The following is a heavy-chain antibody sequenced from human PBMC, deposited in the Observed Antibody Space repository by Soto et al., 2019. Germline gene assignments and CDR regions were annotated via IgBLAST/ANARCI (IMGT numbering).Heavy chain of an antibody. CDR2: INHSGST. D-gene: IGHD4-17*01. CDR3: ARQSRSSRGGRGLRGAFDI. CDR1: GGSISSSSYY. J-gene: IGHJ3*02. Sequence: SETVALTCTVSGGSISSSSYYWCWILQPPGKGLEWIGRINHSGSTYYNPSLKSRVTISVDTSKNQFSLKLSSVTAADTAVYYCARQSRSSRGGRGLRGAFDIWGQGTMVTVSS. V-gene: IGHV4-39*01.